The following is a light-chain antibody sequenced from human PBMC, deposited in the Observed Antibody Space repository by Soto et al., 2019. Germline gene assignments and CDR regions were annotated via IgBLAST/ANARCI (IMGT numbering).Light chain of an antibody. V-gene: IGKV1-33*01. CDR2: YAS. Sequence: DIQMTQSPSSLSASVGDRFTITCQAIQDISNYLNWYQQKPGKAPNLLIYYASNLQAGVPSRFSGSGSGTDFTFTISTLQPEDFEPYYCQQYDSLPPTFGGGTKVDIK. J-gene: IGKJ4*01. CDR3: QQYDSLPPT. CDR1: QDISNY.